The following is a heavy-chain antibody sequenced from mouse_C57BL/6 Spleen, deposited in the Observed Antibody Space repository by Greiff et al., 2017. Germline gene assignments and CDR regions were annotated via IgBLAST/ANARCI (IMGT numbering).Heavy chain of an antibody. CDR2: IDPSDSYT. V-gene: IGHV1-50*01. CDR1: GYTFTSYW. D-gene: IGHD1-1*01. Sequence: VQLQQPGAELVKPGASVKLSCKASGYTFTSYWMQWVKQRPGQGLEWIGEIDPSDSYTNYNQKFKGKATLTVDTSSSTAYMQLSSLTSEDSAGYYCARGGNYYGSSLYWYFDVWGTGTTVTVSS. J-gene: IGHJ1*03. CDR3: ARGGNYYGSSLYWYFDV.